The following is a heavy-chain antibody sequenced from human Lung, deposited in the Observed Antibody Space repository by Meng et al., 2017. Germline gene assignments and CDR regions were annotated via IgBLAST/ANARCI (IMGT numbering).Heavy chain of an antibody. CDR1: GGSFSDYY. CDR3: ARGPTTMAHDFDY. J-gene: IGHJ4*02. V-gene: IGHV4-34*01. CDR2: INHSGST. D-gene: IGHD4-11*01. Sequence: QLHQWGAGLLKPSEPLSLTCVVSGGSFSDYYWSWIRQPPGKGLEWIGEINHSGSTNYNPSLESRATISVDTSQNNLSLKLSSVTAADSAVYYCARGPTTMAHDFDYWGQGTLVTVSS.